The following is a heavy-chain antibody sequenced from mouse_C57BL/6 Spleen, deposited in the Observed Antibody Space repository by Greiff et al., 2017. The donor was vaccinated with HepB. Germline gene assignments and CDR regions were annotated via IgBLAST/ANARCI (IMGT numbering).Heavy chain of an antibody. CDR3: AKERVGSSSYYAMDY. V-gene: IGHV1-55*01. Sequence: QVQLQQSGAELVKPGASVKMSCKASGYTFTSYWITWVKQRPGQGLEWIGDIYPGSGSTNYNEKFKSKATLTVDTSSSTAYMQLSSLTSEDSAVYYCAKERVGSSSYYAMDYWGQGTSVTVSS. CDR1: GYTFTSYW. CDR2: IYPGSGST. D-gene: IGHD1-1*01. J-gene: IGHJ4*01.